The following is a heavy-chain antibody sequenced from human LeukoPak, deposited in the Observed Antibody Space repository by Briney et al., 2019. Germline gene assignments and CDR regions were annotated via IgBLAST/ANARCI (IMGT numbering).Heavy chain of an antibody. J-gene: IGHJ4*02. D-gene: IGHD6-19*01. Sequence: SETLSLTCTVSGGSISSYYWSWIRQPPGKGLEWIGYIYYSGSTNYNPSLKSRVTISVDTSKNQFSLKLSSVPAADTAVYYCARGDIAVAGTSVFDYWGQGTLVTVSS. CDR1: GGSISSYY. CDR2: IYYSGST. CDR3: ARGDIAVAGTSVFDY. V-gene: IGHV4-59*01.